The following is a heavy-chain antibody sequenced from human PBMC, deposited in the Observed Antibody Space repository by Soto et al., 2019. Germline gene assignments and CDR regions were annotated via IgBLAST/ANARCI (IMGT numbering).Heavy chain of an antibody. V-gene: IGHV5-51*01. CDR1: GYDFNTNW. CDR3: ARLPRDCKKTSCYYADH. Sequence: PGESLKISFRGSGYDFNTNWFCWVRQLPGRGLEWVGIMYPGDSDTRYNPSLQGHVTLSVDVTVSTAFLQWRSLETSDTGMYFCARLPRDCKKTSCYYADHWGQGTQFTVSS. J-gene: IGHJ4*02. D-gene: IGHD3-3*01. CDR2: MYPGDSDT.